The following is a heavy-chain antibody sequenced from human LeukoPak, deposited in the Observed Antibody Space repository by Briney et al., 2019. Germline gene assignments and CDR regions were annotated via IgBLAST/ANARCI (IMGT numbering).Heavy chain of an antibody. CDR1: GFTFSSYA. CDR2: ISYDGSNK. Sequence: GGSLRLSCAASGFTFSSYAMHWVRQAPGKGLEWVAVISYDGSNKYYADSVKGRFTISRDNSKNTLYLQMNSLRAEDTAVYYCARDSDALRFLEWLSPDYWGQGTLVTASS. CDR3: ARDSDALRFLEWLSPDY. D-gene: IGHD3-3*01. V-gene: IGHV3-30-3*01. J-gene: IGHJ4*02.